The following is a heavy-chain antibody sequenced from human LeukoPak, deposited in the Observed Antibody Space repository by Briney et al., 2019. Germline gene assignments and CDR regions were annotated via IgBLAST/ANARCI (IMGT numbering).Heavy chain of an antibody. CDR3: ARFDHVWETHGMDAFDL. J-gene: IGHJ3*01. CDR2: IYHSEST. CDR1: GYSISRGYS. D-gene: IGHD3-16*01. Sequence: PSETLSLTCAVSGYSISRGYSWGWIRQPPGKGLEWIGNIYHSESTHYNPSPKSRVTVSPDTSKNQFSLKLSSVTAADMAVYYCARFDHVWETHGMDAFDLWGQGTMVTVSS. V-gene: IGHV4-38-2*01.